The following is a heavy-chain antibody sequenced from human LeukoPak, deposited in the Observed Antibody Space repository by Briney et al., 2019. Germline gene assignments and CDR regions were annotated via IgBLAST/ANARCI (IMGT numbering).Heavy chain of an antibody. Sequence: SETLSLTCTVSGGSISSSSYYWGWIRQPPGKGLEWIGSIYYSGSTYYIPSLKSRVTISVDTSKNQFSLKLSSVTAADTAVYYCARATYSSGWYEDPWGQGTLVTVSS. CDR2: IYYSGST. J-gene: IGHJ5*02. CDR3: ARATYSSGWYEDP. D-gene: IGHD6-19*01. V-gene: IGHV4-39*01. CDR1: GGSISSSSYY.